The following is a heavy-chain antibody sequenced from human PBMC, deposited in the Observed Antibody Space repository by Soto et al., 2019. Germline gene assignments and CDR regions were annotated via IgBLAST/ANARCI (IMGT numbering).Heavy chain of an antibody. CDR3: AKDGSYYDSPTESDS. CDR1: GFTFSSYV. CDR2: ISGSGGHT. J-gene: IGHJ4*02. D-gene: IGHD3-22*01. Sequence: GGSPRLSCAASGFTFSSYVMSWVRQAPGKGLDWVSGISGSGGHTYYADSVKGRFTISRDNSKNTLYLQMNSLRAEDTAVYFCAKDGSYYDSPTESDSWGQGTLVTVSS. V-gene: IGHV3-23*01.